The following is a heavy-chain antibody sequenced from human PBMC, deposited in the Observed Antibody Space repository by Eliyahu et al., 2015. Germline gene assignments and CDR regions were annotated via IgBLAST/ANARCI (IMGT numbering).Heavy chain of an antibody. Sequence: EVQLVESGGGVVQPGGSLRLXCAASGFTFDDYAMHWVRQAPGKGLEWVSLISGDGGSTYYADSVKGRFTISRDNSKNSLYLQMNSLRTEDTALYYCAKEITIFGVVSTDYWGQGTLVTVSS. D-gene: IGHD3-3*01. CDR1: GFTFDDYA. CDR3: AKEITIFGVVSTDY. J-gene: IGHJ4*02. CDR2: ISGDGGST. V-gene: IGHV3-43*02.